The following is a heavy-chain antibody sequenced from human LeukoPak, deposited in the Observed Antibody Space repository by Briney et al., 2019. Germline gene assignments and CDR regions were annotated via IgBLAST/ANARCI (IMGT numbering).Heavy chain of an antibody. Sequence: SETLSLTCAVYGGSFSGYYWSWIRQPPGKGLEWIGEINHSGSTNYNPSLKSRVTISVDTSKNQFSLKLSSVTAADTAVYYCARGYCSGGSCYEIFDYWGQGTLVTVSS. J-gene: IGHJ4*02. D-gene: IGHD2-15*01. CDR3: ARGYCSGGSCYEIFDY. CDR1: GGSFSGYY. CDR2: INHSGST. V-gene: IGHV4-34*01.